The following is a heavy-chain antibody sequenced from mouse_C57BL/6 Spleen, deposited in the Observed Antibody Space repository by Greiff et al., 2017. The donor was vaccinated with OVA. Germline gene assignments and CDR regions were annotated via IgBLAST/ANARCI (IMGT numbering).Heavy chain of an antibody. CDR3: AREELRHWFAY. V-gene: IGHV1-61*01. J-gene: IGHJ3*01. D-gene: IGHD2-4*01. CDR1: GYTFTSYW. CDR2: IYPSDSET. Sequence: QVHVKQPGAELVRPGSSVKLSCKASGYTFTSYWMDWVKQRPGQGLEWIGNIYPSDSETHYNQKFKDKATLTVDKSSSTAYMQLSSLTSEDSAVYYCAREELRHWFAYWGQGTLVTVSA.